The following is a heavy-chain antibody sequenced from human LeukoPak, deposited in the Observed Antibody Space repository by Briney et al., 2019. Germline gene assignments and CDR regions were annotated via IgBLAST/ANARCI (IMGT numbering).Heavy chain of an antibody. CDR2: IYSGGST. CDR1: GFTFSNAW. Sequence: GGSLRLSCAASGFTFSNAWLSWVRQAPGRGLEWVSVIYSGGSTYYADSVKGRFTISRDNSKNTLFLQMNNLRAEDTAVYYCAKTGGPWEWGQGTLVTVSS. J-gene: IGHJ4*02. CDR3: AKTGGPWE. V-gene: IGHV3-53*01. D-gene: IGHD7-27*01.